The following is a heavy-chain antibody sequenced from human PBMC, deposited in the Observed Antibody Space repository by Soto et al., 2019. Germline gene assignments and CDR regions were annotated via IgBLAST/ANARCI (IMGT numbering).Heavy chain of an antibody. CDR2: ISYDGSNK. J-gene: IGHJ4*02. V-gene: IGHV3-30-3*01. CDR1: GFTFSSYA. D-gene: IGHD1-26*01. CDR3: ARWYSGSHYPGRSPYYFDY. Sequence: SLRLACAASGFTFSSYAMHWVRHAPGKGLEWLAVISYDGSNKYYADSVKGRFTISRDNSKNTLYLQMNSLRAEDTAVYYCARWYSGSHYPGRSPYYFDYWGQGTLVTVYS.